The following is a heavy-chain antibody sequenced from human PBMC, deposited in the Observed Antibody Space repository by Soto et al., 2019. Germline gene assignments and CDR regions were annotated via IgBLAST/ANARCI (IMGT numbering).Heavy chain of an antibody. V-gene: IGHV6-1*01. CDR3: ATRKRTLGYGMDV. D-gene: IGHD3-16*01. CDR1: GDSVSSNSAA. J-gene: IGHJ6*02. Sequence: QVQLQQSGPGLVKPSQTLSLTCAISGDSVSSNSAAWNWIRQSPSRGLEWLGRTYYRSKWYNDYALSVKSRTTINPATSKNQFSLQLNSVTPDDTAVYYCATRKRTLGYGMDVWGQGTTVTVAS. CDR2: TYYRSKWYN.